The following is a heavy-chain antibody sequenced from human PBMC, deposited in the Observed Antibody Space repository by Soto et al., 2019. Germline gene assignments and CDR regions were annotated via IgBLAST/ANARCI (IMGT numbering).Heavy chain of an antibody. D-gene: IGHD3-3*01. Sequence: SETLSLTCTVSGGSISSGDYYWSWIRQPPGKGLEWIGYIYYSGSTYYNPSLKSRVTISVDTSKNQFSLKLSSVTAADTAVYYCARATNYDFWSGYLHPPYYYYYGMDVSGQGTTVTVSS. CDR1: GGSISSGDYY. V-gene: IGHV4-30-4*01. CDR3: ARATNYDFWSGYLHPPYYYYYGMDV. CDR2: IYYSGST. J-gene: IGHJ6*02.